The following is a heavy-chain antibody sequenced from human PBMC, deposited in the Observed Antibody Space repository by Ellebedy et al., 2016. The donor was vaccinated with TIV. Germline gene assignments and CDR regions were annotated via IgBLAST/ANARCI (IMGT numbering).Heavy chain of an antibody. CDR2: ISSARNYI. J-gene: IGHJ5*02. Sequence: GESLKISCVVSGFSFSSYSMHWVRQAPGKGLEWVSSISSARNYIYYADSVKGRFTISRDNAKNSLYLQMNSLRAEDTAVYYCARDLLGGQHHWFDPWGQGTLVSVST. V-gene: IGHV3-21*01. CDR3: ARDLLGGQHHWFDP. CDR1: GFSFSSYS. D-gene: IGHD2-15*01.